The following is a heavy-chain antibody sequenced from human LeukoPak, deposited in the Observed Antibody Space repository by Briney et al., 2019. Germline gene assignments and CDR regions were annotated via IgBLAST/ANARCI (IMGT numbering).Heavy chain of an antibody. CDR1: GGSISSSSYY. D-gene: IGHD1-26*01. J-gene: IGHJ4*02. CDR2: IYYSGST. CDR3: ARQARLAIDY. V-gene: IGHV4-39*01. Sequence: SETLSLTCTVSGGSISSSSYYWGWIRQPPGKGLEWIGSIYYSGSTYYNPSLKSRVTISVDTSKNQSSLKLSSVTAADTAVYYCARQARLAIDYWGQGTLVTVSS.